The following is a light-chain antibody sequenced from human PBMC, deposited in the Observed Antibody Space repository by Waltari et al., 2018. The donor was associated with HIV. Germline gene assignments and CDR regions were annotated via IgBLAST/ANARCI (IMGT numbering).Light chain of an antibody. CDR3: CSYAGSSTWV. J-gene: IGLJ3*02. CDR1: SSDVGSYNV. V-gene: IGLV2-23*01. Sequence: QSALTQPASVSGSPGQSITISCTGTSSDVGSYNVVSWYQQHPGKAPKLMIYEDNKRPSGVSNLFSGSKSGNTASLTSSGLQAEDEADYSCCSYAGSSTWVFGGGTKLTVL. CDR2: EDN.